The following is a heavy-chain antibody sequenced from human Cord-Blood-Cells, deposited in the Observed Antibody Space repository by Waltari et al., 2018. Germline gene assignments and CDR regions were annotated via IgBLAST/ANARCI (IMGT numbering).Heavy chain of an antibody. CDR1: GGSISSYY. Sequence: QVQLQESGPGLVKPSETLSLPCPASGGSISSYYWSWLRQPAGKGLEWIGRIYPRGSTNYNPSPKSRVTMSVDTSKNQFSLKLSSVTAADTAVYYCARAYSGSYYYYYMDVWGKGTTVTVSS. D-gene: IGHD1-26*01. CDR2: IYPRGST. V-gene: IGHV4-4*07. J-gene: IGHJ6*03. CDR3: ARAYSGSYYYYYMDV.